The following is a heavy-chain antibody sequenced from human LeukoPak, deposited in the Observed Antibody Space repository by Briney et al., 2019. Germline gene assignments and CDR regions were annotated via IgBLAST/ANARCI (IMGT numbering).Heavy chain of an antibody. J-gene: IGHJ4*02. Sequence: SSETLSLTCAVYGESFSGYYWSWIRQPPGKGLEWIGEINHSGSTYYNPSLKSRVTISVDRSKNQFSLKLSSVTAADTAVYYCARGSRMLGYFDYWGQGTLVTVSS. CDR1: GESFSGYY. CDR2: INHSGST. CDR3: ARGSRMLGYFDY. D-gene: IGHD2-8*01. V-gene: IGHV4-34*01.